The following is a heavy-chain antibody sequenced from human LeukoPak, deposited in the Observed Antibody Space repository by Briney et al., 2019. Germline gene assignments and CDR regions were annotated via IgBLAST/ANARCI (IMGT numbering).Heavy chain of an antibody. Sequence: PGGSLRLSCAASGLTFDDYAMHWVRQAPGKGLEWVSGISWNSGSIGYADSVKGRFTISRDNAKNSLYLQMNSLRAEDTALYYCAKAGGGYSYSTTAAFDIWGQGTMVTVSS. V-gene: IGHV3-9*01. CDR1: GLTFDDYA. CDR2: ISWNSGSI. D-gene: IGHD5-18*01. CDR3: AKAGGGYSYSTTAAFDI. J-gene: IGHJ3*02.